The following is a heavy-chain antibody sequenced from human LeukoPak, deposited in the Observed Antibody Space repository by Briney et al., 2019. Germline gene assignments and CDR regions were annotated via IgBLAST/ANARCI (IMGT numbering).Heavy chain of an antibody. CDR1: GGSFSGSY. J-gene: IGHJ4*02. CDR3: ARGRYDSSGYYPRTFDY. V-gene: IGHV4-34*01. CDR2: INHSGST. Sequence: PWETLSLTCAVFGGSFSGSYWSWIRKPPGKGLEWIGEINHSGSTKYNPSLNNRVTISVDTSKNQFSLKLSSVTTADTAMYYCARGRYDSSGYYPRTFDYWGQGTLVTVSS. D-gene: IGHD3-22*01.